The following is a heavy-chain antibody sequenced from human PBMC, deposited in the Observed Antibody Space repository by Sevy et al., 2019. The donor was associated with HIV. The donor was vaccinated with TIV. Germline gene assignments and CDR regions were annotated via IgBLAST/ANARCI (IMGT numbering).Heavy chain of an antibody. J-gene: IGHJ4*02. V-gene: IGHV3-49*03. CDR3: TLGDYYDSSGYYYVPKQQGSFDY. D-gene: IGHD3-22*01. CDR1: GFTFGDYA. CDR2: IRSKAYGGTT. Sequence: GGSLRLSCTASGFTFGDYAMSWFRQAPGKGLEWVGFIRSKAYGGTTEYAASVKGRFTISRDDSKSIAYLQMNSLKTEDTAVYYCTLGDYYDSSGYYYVPKQQGSFDYWGQGTLVTVSS.